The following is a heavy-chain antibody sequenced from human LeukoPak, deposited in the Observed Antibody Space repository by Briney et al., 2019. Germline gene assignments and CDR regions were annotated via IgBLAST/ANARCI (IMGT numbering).Heavy chain of an antibody. D-gene: IGHD2-15*01. Sequence: GGSLRLSCAASGFTFWSYSMTWVRQAPGKGLECISYISSSGSTIYYADSVKGRFTISRDNAKNSLYLQMNSLRAEDTVVYYCASSVSLAADYWGQGTLVTVSS. CDR2: ISSSGSTI. CDR1: GFTFWSYS. CDR3: ASSVSLAADY. J-gene: IGHJ4*02. V-gene: IGHV3-48*01.